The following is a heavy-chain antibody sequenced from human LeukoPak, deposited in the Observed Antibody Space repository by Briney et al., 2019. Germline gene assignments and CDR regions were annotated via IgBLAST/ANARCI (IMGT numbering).Heavy chain of an antibody. J-gene: IGHJ3*02. CDR2: IIGSSSSI. CDR3: ARELVQEGGGFDI. Sequence: GGSLRLSCAASGFIFSDYSMSWVRQAPGKGLEWVSSIIGSSSSIYYADSVKGRFTISRDNAKNSLYLQMNSLRAEDTAVYYCARELVQEGGGFDIWGQGTMVTVSS. CDR1: GFIFSDYS. D-gene: IGHD6-13*01. V-gene: IGHV3-21*01.